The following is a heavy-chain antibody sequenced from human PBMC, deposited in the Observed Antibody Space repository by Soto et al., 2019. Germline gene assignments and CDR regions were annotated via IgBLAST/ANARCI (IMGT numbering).Heavy chain of an antibody. CDR1: GFIINNYA. J-gene: IGHJ4*02. CDR3: ARRRDPGTSQYSDFEN. D-gene: IGHD6-13*01. V-gene: IGHV3-23*01. CDR2: VSYSGKT. Sequence: EVELLESGGGLVQPGGSLRLSCAASGFIINNYAMYWVRQAPGKGLQCVSAVSYSGKTYYADSVKGRFTVSKDNSNNTFHLQMNGLRAEDTGVYYCARRRDPGTSQYSDFENWGQGTLLTVSS.